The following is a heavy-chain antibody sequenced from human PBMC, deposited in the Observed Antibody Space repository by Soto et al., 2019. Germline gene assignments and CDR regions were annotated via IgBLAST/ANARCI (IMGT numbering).Heavy chain of an antibody. J-gene: IGHJ2*01. Sequence: VQLVESGGGLVKPGGSLRLSCAASGFTFSSYSMNWVRQAPGKGLEWVSSISSSSSYIYYADSVKGRFTISRDNAKNSLYLQMNSLRAEDTAVYYCARDQVAGTRYFELWGRGTLVTVSS. CDR2: ISSSSSYI. CDR3: ARDQVAGTRYFEL. D-gene: IGHD6-19*01. CDR1: GFTFSSYS. V-gene: IGHV3-21*01.